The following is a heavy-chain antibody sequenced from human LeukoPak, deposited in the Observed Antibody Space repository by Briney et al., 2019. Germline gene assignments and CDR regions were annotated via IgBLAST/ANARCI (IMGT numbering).Heavy chain of an antibody. CDR1: GYTVTRYY. CDR3: ARSCLFGGLPCQFDY. V-gene: IGHV1-46*01. D-gene: IGHD4-17*01. Sequence: ASMKVSCKVSGYTVTRYYIHWARQAPGQGLEWMGIINPSGGSTSYAQKFQGRVTMTRDTSTSTVYMELSSLRSEDTAVYYCARSCLFGGLPCQFDYWGQGTLVTVSS. CDR2: INPSGGST. J-gene: IGHJ4*02.